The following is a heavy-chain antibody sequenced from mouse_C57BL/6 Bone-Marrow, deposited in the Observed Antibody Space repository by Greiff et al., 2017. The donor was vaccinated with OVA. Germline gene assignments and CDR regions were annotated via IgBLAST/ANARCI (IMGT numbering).Heavy chain of an antibody. CDR3: AIIGFAY. Sequence: QVQLKQPGAELVRPGTSVKLSCKASGYTFTSYWLPWVKQRPGQGLEWIGVIDPSDSYTNYNQKFKGKATLTVDTSSSTAYMQLSSLTSEDSAVYYCAIIGFAYWGQGTLVTVSA. V-gene: IGHV1-59*01. D-gene: IGHD2-12*01. CDR1: GYTFTSYW. CDR2: IDPSDSYT. J-gene: IGHJ3*01.